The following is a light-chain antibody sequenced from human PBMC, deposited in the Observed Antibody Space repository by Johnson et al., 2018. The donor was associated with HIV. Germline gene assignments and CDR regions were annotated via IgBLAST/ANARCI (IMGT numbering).Light chain of an antibody. J-gene: IGLJ1*01. CDR1: SSNIGNNY. CDR3: GTWDSSLGAYV. CDR2: DNN. V-gene: IGLV1-51*01. Sequence: QSVLTQPPSVSAAPGQKVTISCSGSSSNIGNNYVSWYQQLPGTAPKLLIYDNNKRPSGIPDRFSGSKSGTSATLGITGLQTGDEADYYCGTWDSSLGAYVFGIGTKVTVL.